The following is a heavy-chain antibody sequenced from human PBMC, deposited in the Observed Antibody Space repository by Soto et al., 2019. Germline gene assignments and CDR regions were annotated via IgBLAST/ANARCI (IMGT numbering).Heavy chain of an antibody. CDR3: AKDLLANHGFWEPFDM. J-gene: IGHJ3*02. D-gene: IGHD3-3*01. CDR1: GFNFPAYA. V-gene: IGHV3-23*01. CDR2: LVGSGADI. Sequence: EVQLLESGGGLVQPGGSLRLSCAASGFNFPAYAMNWVRQAPGKGLQWVSGLVGSGADINYADSVRGRFTVSRDNSRNPLYLQINRPRGEDPAVYYCAKDLLANHGFWEPFDMWGRGTKVTVSS.